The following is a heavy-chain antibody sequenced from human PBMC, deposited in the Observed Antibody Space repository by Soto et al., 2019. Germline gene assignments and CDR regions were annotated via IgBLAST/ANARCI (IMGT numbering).Heavy chain of an antibody. V-gene: IGHV3-74*01. CDR2: VNSDGSNT. J-gene: IGHJ6*02. D-gene: IGHD3-9*01. Sequence: GGSLRLSCAASGFSFSNTWMHWVRQAPGKGLVWVSHVNSDGSNTNYADFVKGPFTVSRDNARNTVYLQMNSLRADDTAVYYCAKDWSYGLDVWGQGTTVTVSS. CDR1: GFSFSNTW. CDR3: AKDWSYGLDV.